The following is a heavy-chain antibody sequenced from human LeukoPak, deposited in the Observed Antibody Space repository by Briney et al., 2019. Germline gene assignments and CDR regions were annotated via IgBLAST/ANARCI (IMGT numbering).Heavy chain of an antibody. CDR1: GFTFSSYW. CDR3: AREFLEWLLSPRYFDY. D-gene: IGHD3-3*01. V-gene: IGHV3-7*01. Sequence: GGSLRLSCAASGFTFSSYWMSWVRQAPGKGLEWVANIKQDGSEKYYVDSVKGRFTISRDNSRNSLYLQMNSLRAEDTAVYYCAREFLEWLLSPRYFDYWGQGTLVTVSS. CDR2: IKQDGSEK. J-gene: IGHJ4*02.